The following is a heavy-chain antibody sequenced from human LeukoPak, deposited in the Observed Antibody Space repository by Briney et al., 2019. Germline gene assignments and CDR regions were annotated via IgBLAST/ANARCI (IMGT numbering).Heavy chain of an antibody. CDR2: ISGSGGST. J-gene: IGHJ1*01. CDR3: AKEIYGDSTGARFQH. Sequence: GGSLRLSCAASGFTFSSYAMSWVREAPGKGLEWVSVISGSGGSTYYADSVKGRFTISRDNSKNTLYLQMNSLRAEDTAVYYCAKEIYGDSTGARFQHWGQGTLLTVSS. CDR1: GFTFSSYA. V-gene: IGHV3-23*01. D-gene: IGHD4-17*01.